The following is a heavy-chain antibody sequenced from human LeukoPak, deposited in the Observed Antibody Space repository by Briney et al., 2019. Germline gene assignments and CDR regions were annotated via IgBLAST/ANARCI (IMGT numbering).Heavy chain of an antibody. Sequence: GGSLRLSCAASGFTFDGYGMSWVRQAPGKGLEWVSGINWNGGSTGYADSVKGRFTISRDNAKNSLYLQMNSLRAEDTVLYYCAREGYGDYRHDAFDIWGQGTMVTVSS. CDR2: INWNGGST. V-gene: IGHV3-20*04. D-gene: IGHD4-17*01. CDR1: GFTFDGYG. J-gene: IGHJ3*02. CDR3: AREGYGDYRHDAFDI.